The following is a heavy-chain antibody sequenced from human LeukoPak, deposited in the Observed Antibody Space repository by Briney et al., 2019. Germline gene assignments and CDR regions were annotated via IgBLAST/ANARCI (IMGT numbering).Heavy chain of an antibody. CDR2: INHSGST. CDR1: GGSFSGYY. CDR3: ARGGIAARPDEY. V-gene: IGHV4-34*01. J-gene: IGHJ4*02. Sequence: SETLSLTCAVYGGSFSGYYWSWNRQPPGKGLEWIGEINHSGSTNYNPSLKSRVTISVDTSKNQFSLKLSSVTAADTAVYYCARGGIAARPDEYWGQGTLVTVSS. D-gene: IGHD6-6*01.